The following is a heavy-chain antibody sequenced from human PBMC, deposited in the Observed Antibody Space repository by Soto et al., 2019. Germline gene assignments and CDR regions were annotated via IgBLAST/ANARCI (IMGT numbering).Heavy chain of an antibody. V-gene: IGHV4-31*03. CDR1: GGSISSGGYY. J-gene: IGHJ4*02. Sequence: PSETLSLTCTVSGGSISSGGYYWSWIRQHPGKGLEWIGYIYYSGSTYYNPSLKSRVTISVDTSKNQFSLKLSSVTAADTAVYYCARSSRYYYDSSEGNFDYWGQGTLVTVSS. D-gene: IGHD3-22*01. CDR3: ARSSRYYYDSSEGNFDY. CDR2: IYYSGST.